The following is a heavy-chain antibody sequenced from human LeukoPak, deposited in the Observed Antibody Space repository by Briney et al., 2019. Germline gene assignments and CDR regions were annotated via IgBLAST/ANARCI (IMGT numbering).Heavy chain of an antibody. Sequence: PSETLSLTCTVSGFSISSYYWSWVRQPPGKGLEWVGYIYYSGSTNYNPSLKSRVTISVDTSKNQFSLKLSSVTAADTAVYYCARSDSSSWYYFDYWGQGTLVTVSS. D-gene: IGHD6-13*01. CDR1: GFSISSYY. V-gene: IGHV4-59*01. CDR3: ARSDSSSWYYFDY. J-gene: IGHJ4*02. CDR2: IYYSGST.